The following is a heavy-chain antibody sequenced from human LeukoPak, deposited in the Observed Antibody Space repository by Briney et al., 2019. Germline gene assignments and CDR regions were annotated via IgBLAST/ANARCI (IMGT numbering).Heavy chain of an antibody. CDR2: ISSSSSYI. D-gene: IGHD3-22*01. J-gene: IGHJ2*01. Sequence: GGSLRLSCAASGFTFSSYSMHWVRQAPGKGLEWVSSISSSSSYIYYADSVKGRFTISRDNAKNSLYLQMNSLRAEDTAVYYCARVIGFTMIVVDTWYFDLWGRGTLVTVSS. CDR1: GFTFSSYS. CDR3: ARVIGFTMIVVDTWYFDL. V-gene: IGHV3-21*04.